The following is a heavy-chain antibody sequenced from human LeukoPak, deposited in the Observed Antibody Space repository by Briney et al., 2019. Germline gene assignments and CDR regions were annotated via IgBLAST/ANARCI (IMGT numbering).Heavy chain of an antibody. CDR2: ISYDGSNK. CDR1: GFTFSSYG. D-gene: IGHD3-10*01. Sequence: GGSLRLSCAASGFTFSSYGMHWVRQAPGKGLEWVAVISYDGSNKYYADSVKGRFTISRDKSKNTLYLQMNSLRAEDTAVYYCAKGNYGSGTAIDYWGQRTLVTVSS. J-gene: IGHJ4*02. V-gene: IGHV3-30*18. CDR3: AKGNYGSGTAIDY.